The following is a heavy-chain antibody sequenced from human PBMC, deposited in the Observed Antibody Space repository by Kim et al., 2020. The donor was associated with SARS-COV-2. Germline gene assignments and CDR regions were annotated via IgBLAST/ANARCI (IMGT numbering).Heavy chain of an antibody. V-gene: IGHV4-34*01. Sequence: PSLKSRVTISVDTSKNQFSLKLSSVTAADTAVYYCARVHSDYDSSGYPDYWGQGTLVTVSS. D-gene: IGHD3-22*01. J-gene: IGHJ4*02. CDR3: ARVHSDYDSSGYPDY.